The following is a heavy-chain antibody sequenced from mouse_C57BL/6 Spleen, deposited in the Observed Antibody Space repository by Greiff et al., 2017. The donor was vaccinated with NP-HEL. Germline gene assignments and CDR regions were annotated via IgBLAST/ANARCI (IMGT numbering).Heavy chain of an antibody. CDR2: ISDGGSYT. CDR3: ARDYYSKFFDY. CDR1: GFTFSSYA. D-gene: IGHD2-5*01. V-gene: IGHV5-4*01. Sequence: EVMLVESGGGLVKPGGSLKLSCAASGFTFSSYAMSWVRQTPEKRLEWVATISDGGSYTYYPDNVKGRFTISRDNAKNNLYLQMSHLKSEDTAMYYCARDYYSKFFDYWGQGTTLTVSS. J-gene: IGHJ2*01.